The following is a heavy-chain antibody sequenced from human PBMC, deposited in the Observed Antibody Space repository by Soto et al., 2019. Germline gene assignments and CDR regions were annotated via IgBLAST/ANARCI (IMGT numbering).Heavy chain of an antibody. D-gene: IGHD3-16*01. CDR3: AKNAGYDYVWGSSGLDP. Sequence: GGSLRLSCAASGFTFSSFGMHWVRQAPGKGLEWVAVISYDGSNKYYADSVKGRFTISRDDSKNTLYLQMNSLRAEDTAVYYCAKNAGYDYVWGSSGLDPWGQGTLVTVS. CDR1: GFTFSSFG. J-gene: IGHJ5*02. CDR2: ISYDGSNK. V-gene: IGHV3-30*18.